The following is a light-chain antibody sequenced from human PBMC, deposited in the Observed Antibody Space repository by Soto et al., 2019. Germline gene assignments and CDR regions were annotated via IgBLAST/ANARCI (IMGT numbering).Light chain of an antibody. CDR1: QSISNH. CDR2: DAS. CDR3: HSRA. V-gene: IGKV1-39*01. J-gene: IGKJ5*01. Sequence: DIQMTQSPSSLSASVGDRVTITCRASQSISNHLNWYQQKPGKAPKLLINDASSLQSGVPSRFSGSGSETEFTLTISRLQPDDFATYFCHSRAFGQGTRL.